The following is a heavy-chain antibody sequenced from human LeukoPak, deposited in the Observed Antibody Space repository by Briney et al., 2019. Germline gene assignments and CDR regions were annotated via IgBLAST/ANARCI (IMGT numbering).Heavy chain of an antibody. J-gene: IGHJ4*02. CDR2: IYYSGST. Sequence: PSETLSLTCTVSSGSISSSSYYWGWIRQPPGKGLEWIGSIYYSGSTYYNPSLKSRVTISVDTSKNQFSLKLSSVTAADTAVCYCAREEGDYGDYGPDYWGQGTLVTVSS. V-gene: IGHV4-39*07. D-gene: IGHD4-17*01. CDR3: AREEGDYGDYGPDY. CDR1: SGSISSSSYY.